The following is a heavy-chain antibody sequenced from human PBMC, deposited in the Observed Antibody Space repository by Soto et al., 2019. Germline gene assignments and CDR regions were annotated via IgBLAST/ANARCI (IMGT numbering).Heavy chain of an antibody. CDR2: ITYDGANG. CDR3: ARAFSGSYPNFDY. Sequence: PGGSLRLSCLASGFIFRSYAMHWVRQAPGKGLEWVAVITYDGANGYYADSVRGRFAISRDNSKSTLFLQMNSLRPEDTAVYYCARAFSGSYPNFDYWGQGXXVTXSX. CDR1: GFIFRSYA. J-gene: IGHJ4*02. V-gene: IGHV3-30*09. D-gene: IGHD1-26*01.